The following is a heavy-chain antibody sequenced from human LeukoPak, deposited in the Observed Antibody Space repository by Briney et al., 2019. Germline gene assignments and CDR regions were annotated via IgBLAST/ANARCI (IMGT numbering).Heavy chain of an antibody. CDR2: ISSSSSYI. CDR3: ARTTSSRTQGGLYYYYMDV. Sequence: GGSLRLSCAASGFTFSSYSMNWVRQAPGKGLEWVSSISSSSSYIYYADPVKGRFTISRDNAKNSLYLQMNSLRAEDTAVYYCARTTSSRTQGGLYYYYMDVWGKGTTVTISS. CDR1: GFTFSSYS. J-gene: IGHJ6*03. V-gene: IGHV3-21*01. D-gene: IGHD6-13*01.